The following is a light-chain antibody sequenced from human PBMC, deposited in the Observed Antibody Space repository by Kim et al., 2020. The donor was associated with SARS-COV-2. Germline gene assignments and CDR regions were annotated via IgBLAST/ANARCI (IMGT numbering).Light chain of an antibody. J-gene: IGKJ4*01. CDR2: LGS. V-gene: IGKV2-28*01. Sequence: PASISCRFSQSLLDTNRNNYLDWYLQKPGQSPQLLIYLGSNRASGVPDRFSGSESGTDFTLKISRVEAEDVGVYYCMQVLQAPLTFGGGTKVDIK. CDR3: MQVLQAPLT. CDR1: QSLLDTNRNNY.